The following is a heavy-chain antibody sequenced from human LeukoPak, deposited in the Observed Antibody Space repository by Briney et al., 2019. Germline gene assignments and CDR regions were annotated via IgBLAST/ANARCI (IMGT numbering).Heavy chain of an antibody. D-gene: IGHD1-26*01. V-gene: IGHV3-73*01. CDR2: IRSKDNSYAT. Sequence: PGGSLRLSCAASRFTFCGSAMHWVRQASGERLECVGRIRSKDNSYATEYAVSVKGSFTNSRYNFKNRLYMQMNRLRYKDTAVYYSVKGKKEGGFDYWGQGTMVTVSS. CDR1: RFTFCGSA. CDR3: VKGKKEGGFDY. J-gene: IGHJ4*02.